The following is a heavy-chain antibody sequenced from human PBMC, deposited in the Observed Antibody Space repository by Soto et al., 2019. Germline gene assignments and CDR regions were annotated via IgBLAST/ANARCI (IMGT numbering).Heavy chain of an antibody. CDR2: IIPIFGTA. Sequence: ASVKVSCKASGGTFSSYAISWVRQAPGQGLEWMGGIIPIFGTANYAQKFQGRVTITADESTSTAYMELSSLRSEDTAVYYCARDGVGATTFFGYFDYWGQGTLVTVSS. CDR3: ARDGVGATTFFGYFDY. D-gene: IGHD1-26*01. CDR1: GGTFSSYA. J-gene: IGHJ4*02. V-gene: IGHV1-69*13.